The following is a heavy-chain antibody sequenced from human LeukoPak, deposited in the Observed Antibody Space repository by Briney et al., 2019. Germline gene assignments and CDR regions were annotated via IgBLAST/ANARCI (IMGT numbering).Heavy chain of an antibody. CDR3: AKSYYYDDNGYYYGGYFDY. D-gene: IGHD3-22*01. CDR1: GFTFSTYA. CDR2: IPATGLDT. J-gene: IGHJ4*02. Sequence: GGSLRLSCAASGFTFSTYAMNWVRQAPGKGLEVVSTIPATGLDTYCTDSVKGRLTVSRDNSKNTLYLQMNSLRVEDTAVYYCAKSYYYDDNGYYYGGYFDYWGRGTLVAVSS. V-gene: IGHV3-23*01.